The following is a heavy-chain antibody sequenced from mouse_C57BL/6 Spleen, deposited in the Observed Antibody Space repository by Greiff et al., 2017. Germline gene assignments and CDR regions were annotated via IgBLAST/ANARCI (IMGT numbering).Heavy chain of an antibody. CDR3: AIETIVPFAY. Sequence: QVQLQQPGAELVKPGALVKVSCKASGYTFTSYWMHWVKQRPGQGLEWIGSIHPSDSDTNYNQKFKGKATLTVDKSSSTAYIQLSSLTSEDSAVXYCAIETIVPFAYWGQGTLVTVSA. J-gene: IGHJ3*01. V-gene: IGHV1-74*01. CDR2: IHPSDSDT. CDR1: GYTFTSYW.